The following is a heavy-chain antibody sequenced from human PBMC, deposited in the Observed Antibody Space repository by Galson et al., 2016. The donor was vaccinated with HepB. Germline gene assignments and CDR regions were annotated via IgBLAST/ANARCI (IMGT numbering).Heavy chain of an antibody. CDR3: ARDYGGNSGWFDP. CDR2: MNPNSGDT. V-gene: IGHV1-8*01. J-gene: IGHJ5*02. Sequence: SVKVSCKASGYTFTSYDLNWVRQATGQGLEWLGWMNPNSGDTSYAQKFQGRVTLTRSTSLRTAYMELRSLTSEDTAVYCCARDYGGNSGWFDPWGQGTLVTVSS. CDR1: GYTFTSYD. D-gene: IGHD4-23*01.